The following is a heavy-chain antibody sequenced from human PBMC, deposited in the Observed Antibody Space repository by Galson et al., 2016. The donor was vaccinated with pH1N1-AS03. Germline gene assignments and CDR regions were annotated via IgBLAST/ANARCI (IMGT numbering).Heavy chain of an antibody. V-gene: IGHV1-46*01. CDR2: IDPSIGST. CDR1: GYTFSRYY. CDR3: ATYGSGSRGGFDY. D-gene: IGHD3-10*01. Sequence: SVKVSCKASGYTFSRYYMHWMRQAPGQGPEWMGVIDPSIGSTTYAQKFQGRVNMTRDTATTTAYMELRSLRFDDTAVYYCATYGSGSRGGFDYWGQGALITVSS. J-gene: IGHJ4*02.